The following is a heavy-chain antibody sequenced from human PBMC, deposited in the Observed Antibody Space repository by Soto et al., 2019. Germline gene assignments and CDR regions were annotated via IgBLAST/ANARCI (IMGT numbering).Heavy chain of an antibody. J-gene: IGHJ4*02. Sequence: ASVKPTSKASGSSLTSKAISPVRHAPGQGLEWMGWISAYNGNTNYAQKFQGRVTMTTDTSTSTAYMELRSLRSDYTDMDESTARPTSFDDMGKGNLVTV. CDR2: ISAYNGNT. V-gene: IGHV1-18*01. D-gene: IGHD2-2*01. CDR3: TARPTSFDD. CDR1: GSSLTSKA.